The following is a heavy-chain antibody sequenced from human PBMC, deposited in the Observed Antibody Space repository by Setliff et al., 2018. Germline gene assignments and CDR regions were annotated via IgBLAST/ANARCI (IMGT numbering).Heavy chain of an antibody. Sequence: SETLSLTCTVSGYPISRGFYWSWIRQFPGKGLEWIGSIYYTGTSYYSSSLKSRLLMSVDASKRQFSLKLTSVTAADTAVYYCARMRGFQYMDVWGKGTTVTVSS. J-gene: IGHJ6*03. CDR3: ARMRGFQYMDV. CDR1: GYPISRGFY. CDR2: IYYTGTS. D-gene: IGHD3-3*01. V-gene: IGHV4-38-2*02.